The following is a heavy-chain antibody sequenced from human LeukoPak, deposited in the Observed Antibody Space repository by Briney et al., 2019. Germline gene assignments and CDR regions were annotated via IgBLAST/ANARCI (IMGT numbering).Heavy chain of an antibody. V-gene: IGHV1-18*01. J-gene: IGHJ3*02. CDR1: GYTFTSYG. D-gene: IGHD6-19*01. CDR2: ISAYNCNT. CDR3: ARDVTRSTGWYNAFDI. Sequence: ASVKVSCKASGYTFTSYGIIWVRQAPEQGLEWMGWISAYNCNTNCAQKLQGRVTMTPEPYTRTAYMELRSLRSEDPAVYYCARDVTRSTGWYNAFDIWGQGTMVTVSS.